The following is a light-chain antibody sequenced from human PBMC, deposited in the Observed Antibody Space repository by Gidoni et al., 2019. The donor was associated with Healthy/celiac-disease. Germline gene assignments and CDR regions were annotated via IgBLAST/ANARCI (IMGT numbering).Light chain of an antibody. CDR3: CSYAGSSTVV. V-gene: IGLV2-23*01. J-gene: IGLJ2*01. CDR2: EGS. Sequence: QSALTQPAPVSGSPGQSIHISCTGTSSDVGSYNLVSWYQQHPGKAPKLMIYEGSKRPSGVSNRFSGSKSGNTASLTISGLQAEDEADYYCCSYAGSSTVVFGGGTKLTVL. CDR1: SSDVGSYNL.